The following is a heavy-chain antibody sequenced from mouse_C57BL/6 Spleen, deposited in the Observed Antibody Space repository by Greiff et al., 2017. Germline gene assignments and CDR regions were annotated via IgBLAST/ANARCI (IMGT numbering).Heavy chain of an antibody. CDR3: ARDGGNYESYFDY. Sequence: EVQVVESGGGLVKPGGSLKLSCAASGFTFSSYAMSWVRQTPEKRLEWVATISDGGSYTYYPDNVKGRFTISRDNAKNNLYLQMSHLKSEDTAMYYCARDGGNYESYFDYWGQGTTLTVSS. D-gene: IGHD2-1*01. J-gene: IGHJ2*01. CDR2: ISDGGSYT. CDR1: GFTFSSYA. V-gene: IGHV5-4*01.